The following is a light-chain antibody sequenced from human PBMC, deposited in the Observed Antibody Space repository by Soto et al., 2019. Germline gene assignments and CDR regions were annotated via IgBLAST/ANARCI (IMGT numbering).Light chain of an antibody. CDR3: QQRSNWPWT. J-gene: IGKJ1*01. CDR1: QSVSSY. V-gene: IGKV3-11*01. CDR2: DAS. Sequence: EFVLTQSPATLSLSPGERATLSCRASQSVSSYLAWYQQQPGQAPRLLIYDASNRATGIPARFSGSGSGTDFTLTISSLEPEDFAVYYCQQRSNWPWTFGQGTKEEIK.